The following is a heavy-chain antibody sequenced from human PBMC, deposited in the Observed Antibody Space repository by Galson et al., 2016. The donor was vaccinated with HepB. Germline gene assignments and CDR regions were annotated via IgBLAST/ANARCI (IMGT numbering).Heavy chain of an antibody. CDR2: MNPNSANT. D-gene: IGHD2-2*02. V-gene: IGHV1-8*01. CDR3: ARGLQGYCNRPSCYTFNWFDR. CDR1: GYTFTSYD. Sequence: SVKVSCKASGYTFTSYDINWVRQAAGQGLEWMGWMNPNSANTGYAQKFQGRVTMTRHTSISTAYMELNSLSSEDTAVYYCARGLQGYCNRPSCYTFNWFDRWGHGTLVTVSS. J-gene: IGHJ5*02.